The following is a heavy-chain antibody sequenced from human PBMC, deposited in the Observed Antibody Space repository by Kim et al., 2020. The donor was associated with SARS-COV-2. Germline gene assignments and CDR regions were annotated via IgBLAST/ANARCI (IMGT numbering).Heavy chain of an antibody. D-gene: IGHD6-6*01. CDR3: ARGPSQGIPLDY. Sequence: SETLSLTCTVSGDSISYYYWSWIRQPAGKGLEWIGRIFISGNPNYNPSPKSRVTMSIDTSGNHFSLQLASLTAADTAIYYCARGPSQGIPLDYWGQGTLVTVTS. J-gene: IGHJ4*02. V-gene: IGHV4-4*07. CDR1: GDSISYYY. CDR2: IFISGNP.